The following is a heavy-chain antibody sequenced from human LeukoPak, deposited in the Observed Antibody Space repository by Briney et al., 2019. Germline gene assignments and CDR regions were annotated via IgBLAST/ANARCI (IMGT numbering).Heavy chain of an antibody. V-gene: IGHV4-59*11. D-gene: IGHD3-22*01. CDR2: IYYSGTT. CDR3: ARILDNDSSGDPDTFDM. Sequence: SETLSLTCTVSAGSMRSHYWSWIRQPPGKGLEWMGFIYYSGTTRYKPSLQSRVTISADTSKNQFSLKLTSVTAADTAVYYCARILDNDSSGDPDTFDMWGQGTMVTVSS. CDR1: AGSMRSHY. J-gene: IGHJ3*02.